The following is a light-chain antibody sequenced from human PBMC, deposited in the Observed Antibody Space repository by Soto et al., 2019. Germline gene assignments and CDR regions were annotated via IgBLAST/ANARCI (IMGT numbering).Light chain of an antibody. J-gene: IGKJ1*01. V-gene: IGKV3D-15*01. CDR1: QSVCSN. CDR2: GAS. Sequence: EIVMTHSPATLSVSPGEGATLSCRASQSVCSNLAWYKQKPGQAPRALIYGASTRATGIPARVSGSGSGTEFTLTISSLKSEDFEVYYCQQYNNWPRTFGQGTKVDI. CDR3: QQYNNWPRT.